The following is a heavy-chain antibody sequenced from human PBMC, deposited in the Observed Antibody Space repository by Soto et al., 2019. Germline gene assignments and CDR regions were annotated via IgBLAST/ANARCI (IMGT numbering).Heavy chain of an antibody. D-gene: IGHD5-12*01. Sequence: PGESLKISCKVSGYSFTSYWIAWVRQMPGKGLEWMGIIYPGDSDTRYSPSFQGQVTISADKSISTAYPQWSSLKASDTAMYYCARADSGYVGYFDYWGQGTLVTVSS. V-gene: IGHV5-51*01. J-gene: IGHJ4*02. CDR1: GYSFTSYW. CDR2: IYPGDSDT. CDR3: ARADSGYVGYFDY.